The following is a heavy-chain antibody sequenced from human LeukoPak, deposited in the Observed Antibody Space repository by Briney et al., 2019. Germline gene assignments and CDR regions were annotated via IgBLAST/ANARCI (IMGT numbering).Heavy chain of an antibody. CDR2: ISSSGSTI. Sequence: GGSLRLSCVASRFTFDTSWMSWVRQAPGKGLEWVPYISSSGSTIYYADSVKGRFTIPRDNAKNSLYLQMNSLRAEDTAVYYCAELGITMIGGVWGKGTTVTISS. CDR1: RFTFDTSW. D-gene: IGHD3-10*02. J-gene: IGHJ6*04. V-gene: IGHV3-48*03. CDR3: AELGITMIGGV.